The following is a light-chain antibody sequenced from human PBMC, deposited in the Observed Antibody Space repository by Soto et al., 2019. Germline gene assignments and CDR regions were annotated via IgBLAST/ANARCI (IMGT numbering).Light chain of an antibody. V-gene: IGKV1-9*01. Sequence: DIQLTQSPSFLSASVGDRVTITCRASQDISSYLAWYQQRPGKVPRFLTHSASTLQSGVPSRFSATGSGTTFTLTISSLQPEEIATYYCQQLNRFPRTFGQGTKVE. J-gene: IGKJ1*01. CDR1: QDISSY. CDR3: QQLNRFPRT. CDR2: SAS.